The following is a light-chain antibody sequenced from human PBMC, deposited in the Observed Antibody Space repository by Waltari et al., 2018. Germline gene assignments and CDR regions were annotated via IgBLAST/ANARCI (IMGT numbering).Light chain of an antibody. V-gene: IGKV1-17*01. J-gene: IGKJ1*01. Sequence: DIQMTQSPSSLSASVGDRVTFTCRASQAIRNDLAWYQQNPGKPPKRLIYSASTLQSGVPLRFSGTGSGTEFTLTISSLQPEDFATYYCLQHHTYPWTFGQGTQVEIK. CDR1: QAIRND. CDR3: LQHHTYPWT. CDR2: SAS.